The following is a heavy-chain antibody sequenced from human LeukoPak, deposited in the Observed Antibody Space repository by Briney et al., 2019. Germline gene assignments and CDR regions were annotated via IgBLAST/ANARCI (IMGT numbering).Heavy chain of an antibody. J-gene: IGHJ4*02. D-gene: IGHD4-11*01. Sequence: GRSLRLSCAASGLTFSSYAMHWVRQAPGKGLEWVAVISYDGSNKYYADSVKGRFTISRDNSKNTLYLQMNSLRAEDTAVYYCARCGYSNEYYFDYWGQGTLVTVSS. V-gene: IGHV3-30-3*01. CDR1: GLTFSSYA. CDR2: ISYDGSNK. CDR3: ARCGYSNEYYFDY.